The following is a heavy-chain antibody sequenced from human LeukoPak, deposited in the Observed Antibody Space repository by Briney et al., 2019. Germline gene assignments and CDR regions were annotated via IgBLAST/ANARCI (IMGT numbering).Heavy chain of an antibody. V-gene: IGHV3-20*04. CDR1: GFTFDDYG. CDR3: ARVRYGSGSYYNYYYYYMDV. D-gene: IGHD3-10*01. CDR2: INWNGGST. Sequence: GGSLRLSCAASGFTFDDYGMSWVRQAPGKGLEWVSGINWNGGSTGYADSVKGRFTISRDNAKNTLYLQMNSLRAEDTALYYCARVRYGSGSYYNYYYYYMDVWGKGTTVTVSS. J-gene: IGHJ6*03.